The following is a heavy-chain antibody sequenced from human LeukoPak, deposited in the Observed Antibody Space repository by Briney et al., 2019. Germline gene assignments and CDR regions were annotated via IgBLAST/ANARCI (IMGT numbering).Heavy chain of an antibody. J-gene: IGHJ4*02. D-gene: IGHD6-13*01. CDR2: ISSSGSTI. V-gene: IGHV3-48*03. CDR1: GFTFSSYE. CDR3: ARGSQYSSSWYRIFDY. Sequence: PGGSLRLSCAASGFTFSSYEMNWVRQAPGKGLEWVSYISSSGSTIYYADSVKGRFTISRDNAKNSLYLQMNSLRAEDTAVYYCARGSQYSSSWYRIFDYWGQGTLVTVSS.